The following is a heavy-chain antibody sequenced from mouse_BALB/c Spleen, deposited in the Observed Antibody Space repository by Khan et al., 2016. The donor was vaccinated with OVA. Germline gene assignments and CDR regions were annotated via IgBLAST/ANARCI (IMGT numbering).Heavy chain of an antibody. CDR1: GYAFSSYD. CDR2: ISNGGINP. J-gene: IGHJ4*01. V-gene: IGHV5-12-1*01. D-gene: IGHD2-14*01. CDR3: ARSYRFDAMDY. Sequence: EVQLVESGPGLVKPGGSLKLSCAASGYAFSSYDMSWVRQTPAKRLEWVAYISNGGINPSYPDTVKGRFSISRDTAKNPLSLQVSSLESEDTAVYCCARSYRFDAMDYWDQGTSVTVSS.